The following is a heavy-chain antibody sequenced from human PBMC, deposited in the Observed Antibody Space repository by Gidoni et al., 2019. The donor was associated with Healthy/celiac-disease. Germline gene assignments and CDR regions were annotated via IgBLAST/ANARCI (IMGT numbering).Heavy chain of an antibody. D-gene: IGHD6-19*01. Sequence: EVQLVESGGGLVKPGGSLRLSCAASGFTFSSYSMNWVRQAPGKGLEWVSSISSSSSYIYYADSVKGRFTISRDNAKNSLYLQMNSLRAEDTAVYYCARALREVDSSDWGDAFDIWGQGTMVTVSS. V-gene: IGHV3-21*01. CDR2: ISSSSSYI. CDR1: GFTFSSYS. CDR3: ARALREVDSSDWGDAFDI. J-gene: IGHJ3*02.